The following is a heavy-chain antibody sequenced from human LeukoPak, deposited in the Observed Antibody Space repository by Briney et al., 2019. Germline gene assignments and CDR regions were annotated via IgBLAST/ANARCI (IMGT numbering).Heavy chain of an antibody. V-gene: IGHV3-48*01. Sequence: GGSLRLSCAASGFSLSDYSMNWVRQAPGKGLEWVSYISSSGSPIYYADSPKGRFTISRDNAKNSLYLQINSLRVEDTAVYYCARERGLWPNFDYWGQGTLVTVSS. J-gene: IGHJ4*02. CDR2: ISSSGSPI. D-gene: IGHD5-18*01. CDR3: ARERGLWPNFDY. CDR1: GFSLSDYS.